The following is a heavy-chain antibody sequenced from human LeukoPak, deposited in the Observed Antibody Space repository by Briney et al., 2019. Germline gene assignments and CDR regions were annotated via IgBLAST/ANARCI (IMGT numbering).Heavy chain of an antibody. CDR3: AKAASSSWYGGTYDY. J-gene: IGHJ4*02. CDR1: GFTFSRYA. Sequence: GGSLRLSCAASGFTFSRYAMSWVRQAPGKGLEWVSAISGSGGSTYYADSVKRRFTISRDNSKNTLYLQMNSLRAEDTAVYYCAKAASSSWYGGTYDYWGQGTLVTVSS. CDR2: ISGSGGST. D-gene: IGHD6-13*01. V-gene: IGHV3-23*01.